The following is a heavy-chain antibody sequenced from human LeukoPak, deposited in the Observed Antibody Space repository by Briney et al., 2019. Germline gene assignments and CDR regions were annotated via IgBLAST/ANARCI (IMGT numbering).Heavy chain of an antibody. CDR1: GFTFSSHS. CDR2: ISSSSSTI. Sequence: GGSLRLSCAASGFTFSSHSMNWICQAPGKGLEWVSYISSSSSTIYYADSVKGRFTISRDNAKNSLYLQMNSLRAEDTAVYHCARGAYYYEDWGQGTLVTVSS. CDR3: ARGAYYYED. V-gene: IGHV3-48*01. J-gene: IGHJ4*02. D-gene: IGHD3-22*01.